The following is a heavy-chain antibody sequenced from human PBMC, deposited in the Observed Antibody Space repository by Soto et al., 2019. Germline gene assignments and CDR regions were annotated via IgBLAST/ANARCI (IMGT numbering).Heavy chain of an antibody. CDR1: GGTFSSYA. J-gene: IGHJ6*02. V-gene: IGHV1-69*01. CDR3: ASAPSIAARPRNYYGMDV. Sequence: QVQLVQSGDEVKKPGSSVKVSCKASGGTFSSYAISWVRQAPGQGIEWMGGIIPIFGTANYAQKFQGRVTITADESTSTAYMELSSLRSDDTAVYYCASAPSIAARPRNYYGMDVWGQGTTVTVSS. D-gene: IGHD6-6*01. CDR2: IIPIFGTA.